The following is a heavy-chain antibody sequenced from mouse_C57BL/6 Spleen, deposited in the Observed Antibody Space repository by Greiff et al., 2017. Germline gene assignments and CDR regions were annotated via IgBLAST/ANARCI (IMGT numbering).Heavy chain of an antibody. CDR1: GYTFTDYY. V-gene: IGHV1-76*01. J-gene: IGHJ2*01. Sequence: QVQLKESGAELVRPGASVKLSCKASGYTFTDYYINWVKQRPGQGLEWIARIYPGSGNTYYNEKFKGKATLTAEKSSSTAYMQLSSLTSEDSAVYFCAREGTRYFDYWGQGTTLTVSS. CDR2: IYPGSGNT. CDR3: AREGTRYFDY. D-gene: IGHD3-3*01.